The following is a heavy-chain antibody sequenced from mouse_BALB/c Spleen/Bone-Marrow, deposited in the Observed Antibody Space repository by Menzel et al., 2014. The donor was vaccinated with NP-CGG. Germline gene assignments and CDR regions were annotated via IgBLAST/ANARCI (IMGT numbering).Heavy chain of an antibody. D-gene: IGHD2-10*01. CDR2: ISSGGGST. CDR1: GFAFSSYD. Sequence: EVKVIESGGGLVKPGGSLKLSCAASGFAFSSYDMSWVRQTPGKRLEWVAYISSGGGSTYYPDTVKGRFTISRDNAKNTLYLQMSSLKSEDTAMYYCARQGAYYGNYKYFDVWGAGTTVTVSS. J-gene: IGHJ1*01. CDR3: ARQGAYYGNYKYFDV. V-gene: IGHV5-12-1*01.